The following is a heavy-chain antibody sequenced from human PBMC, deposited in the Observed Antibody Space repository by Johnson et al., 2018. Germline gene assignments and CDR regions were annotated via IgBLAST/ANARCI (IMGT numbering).Heavy chain of an antibody. J-gene: IGHJ3*02. CDR2: ISYDGSNK. Sequence: QVQLVQSGGGVVQPGRSXRLSCAASGFTFSSYGMHWVRQAPGKGLEWVAVISYDGSNKYYADSVKGRFTISRDNSKKTLYLKMNSLRAEDTAVYYCAKDYYTRIVGATLGAFDIWGQGTMVTVSS. D-gene: IGHD1-26*01. CDR1: GFTFSSYG. CDR3: AKDYYTRIVGATLGAFDI. V-gene: IGHV3-30*18.